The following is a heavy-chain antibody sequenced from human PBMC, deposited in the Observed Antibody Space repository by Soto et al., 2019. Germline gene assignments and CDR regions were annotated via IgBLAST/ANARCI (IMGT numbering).Heavy chain of an antibody. CDR1: GFTFSSYA. V-gene: IGHV3-30-3*01. J-gene: IGHJ4*02. D-gene: IGHD2-15*01. Sequence: GSLRLSCAASGFTFSSYAMHWVRQAPGKGLEWVAVISYDGSNKYYADSVKGRFTISRDNSKNTLYLQMNSLRAEDTAVYYCANLGYGSGGSCEDLDSWGQGTLVTVSS. CDR3: ANLGYGSGGSCEDLDS. CDR2: ISYDGSNK.